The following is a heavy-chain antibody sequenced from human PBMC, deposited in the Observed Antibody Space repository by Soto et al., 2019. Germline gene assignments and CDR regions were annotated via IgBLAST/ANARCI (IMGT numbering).Heavy chain of an antibody. D-gene: IGHD1-26*01. CDR3: ARYSGRYRRALDY. CDR1: GFTFSGYY. J-gene: IGHJ4*02. Sequence: EVQLVESGGGLVQPGGSLRLSCAASGFTFSGYYMDWVRQAPGKGLEWFGRSRNKDNSYYTEYAATVKGRFIISRDESRNSLYRQMNSPKTEDTAVYYCARYSGRYRRALDYWGQGTLVTVSS. V-gene: IGHV3-72*01. CDR2: SRNKDNSYYT.